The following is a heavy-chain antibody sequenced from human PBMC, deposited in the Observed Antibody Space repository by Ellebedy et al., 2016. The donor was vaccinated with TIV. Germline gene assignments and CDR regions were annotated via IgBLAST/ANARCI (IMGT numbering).Heavy chain of an antibody. Sequence: GESLKISCAASGFTFSSYWMHWVRQAPGKELVWVSRISTDGSSTMYADSVKGRFTISRDNAKNSLYLQMNSLRAEDTAVYYCARHDSSAYYLRYYYGMDVWGQGTTVTVSS. CDR2: ISTDGSST. CDR3: ARHDSSAYYLRYYYGMDV. CDR1: GFTFSSYW. V-gene: IGHV3-74*03. D-gene: IGHD3-22*01. J-gene: IGHJ6*02.